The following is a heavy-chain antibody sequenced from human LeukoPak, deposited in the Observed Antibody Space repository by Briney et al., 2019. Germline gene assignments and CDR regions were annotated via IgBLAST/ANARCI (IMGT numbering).Heavy chain of an antibody. J-gene: IGHJ5*02. D-gene: IGHD2-2*01. CDR2: IDPSDSYT. CDR3: AREDIVVVPAAMECNWFDP. Sequence: GESLKISCKGSGYSFTSYWISWVRQMPGKGLEWMGRIDPSDSYTNYSPSFQGHVTISADKSISTAYLQWSSLKASDTAMYYCAREDIVVVPAAMECNWFDPWGQGTLVTVSS. CDR1: GYSFTSYW. V-gene: IGHV5-10-1*01.